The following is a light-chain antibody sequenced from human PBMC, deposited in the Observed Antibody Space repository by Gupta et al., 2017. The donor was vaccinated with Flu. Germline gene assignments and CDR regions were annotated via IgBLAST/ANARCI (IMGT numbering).Light chain of an antibody. Sequence: QSVLTQPPSVSAAPGQKVTISCSGSSSNIGINYVSWYQQVPGTVPQLLIYDNDKRPSGIPDRFSGSRSGTSATLGITGLQTGDEADYYCGTWDNSLSAMVFGGGTKLAVL. CDR2: DND. J-gene: IGLJ2*01. CDR1: SSNIGINY. CDR3: GTWDNSLSAMV. V-gene: IGLV1-51*01.